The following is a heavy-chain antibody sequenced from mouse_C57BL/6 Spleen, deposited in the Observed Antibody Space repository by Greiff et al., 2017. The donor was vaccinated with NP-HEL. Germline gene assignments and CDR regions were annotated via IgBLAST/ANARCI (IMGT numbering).Heavy chain of an antibody. V-gene: IGHV1-64*01. CDR1: GYTFTSYW. CDR2: IHPNSGST. CDR3: ARKENTWPYYYAMDY. Sequence: QVQLQQPGAELVKPGASVKLSCKASGYTFTSYWMHWVKQRPGQGLEWIGMIHPNSGSTNYNEKFKSKATLTVDKSSSTAYMQLSSLTSEDSAVYYCARKENTWPYYYAMDYWGQGTSVTVSS. J-gene: IGHJ4*01. D-gene: IGHD5-2*01.